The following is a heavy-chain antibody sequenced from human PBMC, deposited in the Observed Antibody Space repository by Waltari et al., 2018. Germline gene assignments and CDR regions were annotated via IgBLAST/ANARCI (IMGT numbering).Heavy chain of an antibody. CDR1: GYSFTSYW. CDR3: AREGSGYYTPYWYFDL. Sequence: EVQLVQSGAEVKKPGESLKISCKGSGYSFTSYWIGWVRQMPGKGLEWMGIIYPGYSDTRYSPSFQGQVTSSADKSISTAYLQWSSLKASDTAMYYCAREGSGYYTPYWYFDLWGRGTLVTVSS. CDR2: IYPGYSDT. D-gene: IGHD3-22*01. J-gene: IGHJ2*01. V-gene: IGHV5-51*03.